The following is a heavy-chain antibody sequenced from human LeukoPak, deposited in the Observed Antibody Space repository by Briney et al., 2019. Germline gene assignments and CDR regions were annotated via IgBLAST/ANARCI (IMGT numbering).Heavy chain of an antibody. V-gene: IGHV3-30*12. D-gene: IGHD5-24*01. Sequence: GGSLRLSCTASGFTFSRNGMHWVRQAPGKGLEWVAFIKRDESEKWYLNSVRGRFTISRDNAKNSLYLQMNSLRAEDTAVYYCAREPRDYYYYYYMDVWGKGTTVTVSS. J-gene: IGHJ6*03. CDR2: IKRDESEK. CDR3: AREPRDYYYYYYMDV. CDR1: GFTFSRNG.